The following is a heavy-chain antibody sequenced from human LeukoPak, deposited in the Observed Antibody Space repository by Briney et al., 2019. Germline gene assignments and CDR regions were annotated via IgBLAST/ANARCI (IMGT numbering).Heavy chain of an antibody. J-gene: IGHJ4*02. D-gene: IGHD3-22*01. V-gene: IGHV4-59*12. CDR1: GGSISSYY. CDR2: IYYSGST. Sequence: SETLSLTCTVSGGSISSYYWSWIRQPPGKGLEWIGYIYYSGSTNYNPSLKSRVTISVDTSKNQFSLKLSSVTAADTAVYYCASIHYYDSSGYYYFDYWGQGTLVTVSS. CDR3: ASIHYYDSSGYYYFDY.